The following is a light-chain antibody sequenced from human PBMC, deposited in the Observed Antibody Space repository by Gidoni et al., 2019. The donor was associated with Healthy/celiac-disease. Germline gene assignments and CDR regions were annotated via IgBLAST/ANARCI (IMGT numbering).Light chain of an antibody. Sequence: AIRMTQSPSSFSASTGDRVTITCRASQGISRYLAWYQQKPGKAPNLLIYAASTLQSGVPSRFSGSGSGTDFTLTISCLQSEDFATYYCQQYYSYPQSFGQGTKVE. CDR2: AAS. J-gene: IGKJ1*01. CDR1: QGISRY. CDR3: QQYYSYPQS. V-gene: IGKV1-8*01.